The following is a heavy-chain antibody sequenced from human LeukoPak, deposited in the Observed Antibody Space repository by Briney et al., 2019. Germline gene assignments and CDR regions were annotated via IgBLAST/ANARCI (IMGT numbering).Heavy chain of an antibody. Sequence: SETLSLTCTVSGGSISSYYWSWIRQPAGKGLEWIGRIYTSGSTNYNPSLKSRVTMSVDTSKNQFSLKLSSVTAADTAVHYCASTNYDYGGNGFDYWGQGTLVTVSS. V-gene: IGHV4-4*07. J-gene: IGHJ4*02. CDR2: IYTSGST. CDR1: GGSISSYY. D-gene: IGHD4-23*01. CDR3: ASTNYDYGGNGFDY.